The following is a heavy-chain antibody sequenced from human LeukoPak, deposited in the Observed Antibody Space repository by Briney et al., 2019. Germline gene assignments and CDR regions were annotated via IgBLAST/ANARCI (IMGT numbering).Heavy chain of an antibody. J-gene: IGHJ4*02. Sequence: ASVKVSCKASGYTFTSYGISWVRQAPGQGLEWMGWISAYNGNTNYAQKLQGRVTMTIDTSTSTGYVELRSLRSGDTAVYYCARGSSGYSGYDAASDYWGQGTLVTVSS. CDR2: ISAYNGNT. CDR3: ARGSSGYSGYDAASDY. CDR1: GYTFTSYG. V-gene: IGHV1-18*01. D-gene: IGHD5-12*01.